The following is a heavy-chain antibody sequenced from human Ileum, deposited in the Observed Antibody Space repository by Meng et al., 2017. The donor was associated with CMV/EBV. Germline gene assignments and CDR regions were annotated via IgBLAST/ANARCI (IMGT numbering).Heavy chain of an antibody. CDR1: ISSYY. J-gene: IGHJ5*02. CDR2: IYYSGST. Sequence: ISSYYWGWSRQHPGKGLEWIGSIYYSGSTYYNPSLKSRVTISVDTSKNQFSLKLSSVTAADTAVYYCARDLCSSSSCYIASTNWFDPWGQGTLVTVSS. CDR3: ARDLCSSSSCYIASTNWFDP. D-gene: IGHD2-2*02. V-gene: IGHV4-39*07.